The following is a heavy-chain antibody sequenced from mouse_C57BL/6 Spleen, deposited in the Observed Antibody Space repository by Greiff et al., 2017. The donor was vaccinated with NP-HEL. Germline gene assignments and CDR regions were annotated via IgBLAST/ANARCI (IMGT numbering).Heavy chain of an antibody. D-gene: IGHD3-2*02. CDR3: ARRGLRRLFDY. CDR2: ILPGSGST. Sequence: VQLQQSGAELMKPGASVKLSCKATGYTFTGYWIEWVKQRPGHGLEWIGEILPGSGSTNYYEKFKGKATFTADTSSNTAYMQLSSRTTEDAAIYYCARRGLRRLFDYWGQGTTLTVSS. CDR1: GYTFTGYW. V-gene: IGHV1-9*01. J-gene: IGHJ2*01.